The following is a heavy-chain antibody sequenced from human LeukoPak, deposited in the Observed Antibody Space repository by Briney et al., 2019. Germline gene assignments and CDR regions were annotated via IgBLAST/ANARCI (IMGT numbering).Heavy chain of an antibody. J-gene: IGHJ4*02. Sequence: GGSLRLSCAASGFTVSSYGMHWVRQAPGKGLEWVAVISYDGSNKNYADSVRGRFTISRDNSKSTLYLQMNSLRAEDTAVYYCAKEDASGWSHYWGQGTLVTVSS. V-gene: IGHV3-30*18. CDR3: AKEDASGWSHY. CDR2: ISYDGSNK. D-gene: IGHD6-19*01. CDR1: GFTVSSYG.